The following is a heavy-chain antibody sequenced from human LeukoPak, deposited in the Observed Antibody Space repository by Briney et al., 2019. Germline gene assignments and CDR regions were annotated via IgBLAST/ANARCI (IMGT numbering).Heavy chain of an antibody. CDR2: VHGDGNNI. V-gene: IGHV3-74*01. CDR3: ARARVGDPTDY. J-gene: IGHJ4*02. CDR1: GFPFSSYA. D-gene: IGHD1-26*01. Sequence: GGSLRLSCAASGFPFSSYAMYWVRHAPGKGLVWVSRVHGDGNNIGYADSVKGRFTIFRDNAKNTLYLQMNSLRPDDTAVYYCARARVGDPTDYWGQGTLVTVSS.